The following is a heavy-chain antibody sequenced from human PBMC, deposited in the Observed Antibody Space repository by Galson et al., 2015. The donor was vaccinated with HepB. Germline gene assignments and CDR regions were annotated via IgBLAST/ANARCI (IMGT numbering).Heavy chain of an antibody. CDR2: IYPGASET. V-gene: IGHV5-51*01. D-gene: IGHD2-21*01. CDR1: GYRFSMYW. J-gene: IGHJ6*02. CDR3: ARRQIYGGGIYSMDV. Sequence: QSGAEVKKPGESLKISCEGSGYRFSMYWIGWVRQMPGRGLEWRGSIYPGASETRYSPSFQGQVTISADKSISTAYLQWSSLKASDTAMYYRARRQIYGGGIYSMDVWGQGTTVTVSS.